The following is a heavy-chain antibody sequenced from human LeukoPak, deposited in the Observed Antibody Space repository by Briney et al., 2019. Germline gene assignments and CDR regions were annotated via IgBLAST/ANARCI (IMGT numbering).Heavy chain of an antibody. D-gene: IGHD3-22*01. CDR1: GVSISSGTHY. V-gene: IGHV4-30-2*01. CDR3: ASSSDYYDSSGYYFRYFDY. CDR2: IYHSGST. Sequence: SETLSLTCTVSGVSISSGTHYWSWIRQPPGKGLEWIGYIYHSGSTNYNPSLKSRFTISVDKSKNQFSLKLSSVTAADTAVYYCASSSDYYDSSGYYFRYFDYWGQGTLVTVSS. J-gene: IGHJ4*02.